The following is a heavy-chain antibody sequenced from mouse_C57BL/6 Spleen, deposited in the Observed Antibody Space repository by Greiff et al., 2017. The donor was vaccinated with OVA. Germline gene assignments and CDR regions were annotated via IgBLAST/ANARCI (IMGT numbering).Heavy chain of an antibody. J-gene: IGHJ2*01. CDR3: ARGDYYGSSSFDY. D-gene: IGHD1-1*01. CDR1: GYTFTDYN. V-gene: IGHV1-18*01. Sequence: EVNLVESGPELVKPGASVKIPCKASGYTFTDYNMDWVKQSHGKSLEWIGDINPNNGGTIYNQKFKGKATLTVDKSSSTAYMELRSLTSEDTAVYYCARGDYYGSSSFDYWGQGTTLTVSS. CDR2: INPNNGGT.